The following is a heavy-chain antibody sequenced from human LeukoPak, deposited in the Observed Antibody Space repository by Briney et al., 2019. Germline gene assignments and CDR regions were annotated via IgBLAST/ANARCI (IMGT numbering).Heavy chain of an antibody. CDR1: GYTFTIYY. D-gene: IGHD4-17*01. CDR2: INPSGGST. CDR3: ARGPFYHSGDYYYYYYMDA. Sequence: GASVTVSFKSSGYTFTIYYMHWVRQAPGQGLEWMGIINPSGGSTSYAQKFQGRVTMTTDTSTSTAYMELRSLRSDDTAVYYCARGPFYHSGDYYYYYYMDAWGQGTTVTISS. V-gene: IGHV1-46*01. J-gene: IGHJ6*03.